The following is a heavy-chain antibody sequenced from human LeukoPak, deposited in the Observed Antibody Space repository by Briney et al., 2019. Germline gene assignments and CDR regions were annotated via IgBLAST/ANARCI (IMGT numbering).Heavy chain of an antibody. CDR1: GYTFSSYY. V-gene: IGHV1-46*01. D-gene: IGHD1-26*01. CDR2: INPSGGST. CDR3: ASAPEVGANRY. J-gene: IGHJ4*02. Sequence: ASVKASCKASGYTFSSYYMHWVRQAPGQGLEWMGIINPSGGSTSYAQKFQGRVTMTRDTSTSTVYMELSSLRSEDTAVYYCASAPEVGANRYWGQGTLVTVSS.